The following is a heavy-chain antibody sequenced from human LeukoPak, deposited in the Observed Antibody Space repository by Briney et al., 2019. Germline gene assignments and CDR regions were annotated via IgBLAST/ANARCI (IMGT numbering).Heavy chain of an antibody. Sequence: GGSLTLSCAASGFTFSSYWMHWVRQAPGKGLVWVSRIKSDGSTNYADSVKGRFTISRDNAKNTLSLQMNSLRAEDTGVYYCARAPSEIGGYYPEYFRHWGQGTLGTASS. J-gene: IGHJ1*01. CDR2: IKSDGST. V-gene: IGHV3-74*01. CDR1: GFTFSSYW. CDR3: ARAPSEIGGYYPEYFRH. D-gene: IGHD3-22*01.